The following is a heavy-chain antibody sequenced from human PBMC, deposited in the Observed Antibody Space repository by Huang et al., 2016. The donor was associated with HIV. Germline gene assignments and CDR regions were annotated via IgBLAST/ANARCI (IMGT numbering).Heavy chain of an antibody. V-gene: IGHV3-9*01. CDR3: VKDRRMRGSGWTFFDN. J-gene: IGHJ4*02. CDR2: ISWNSGDI. Sequence: EVQLEEFGGRLVQPGRSLRLSCATYGFKFDDYAMHWVRQVPGGGLEWVSGISWNSGDILYADSVRCWFAISRDNAVKSLYLQMDSLRREDTALYYCVKDRRMRGSGWTFFDNWGQGTLVDVSS. CDR1: GFKFDDYA. D-gene: IGHD6-19*01.